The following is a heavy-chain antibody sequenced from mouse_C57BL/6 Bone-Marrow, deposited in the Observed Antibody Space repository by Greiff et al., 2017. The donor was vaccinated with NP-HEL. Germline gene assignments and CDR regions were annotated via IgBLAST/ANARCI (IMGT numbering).Heavy chain of an antibody. CDR2: ISNGGGST. Sequence: EVHLVESGGGLVQPGGSLKLSCAASGFTFSDYYMYWVRQTPEKRLEWVAYISNGGGSTYYPDTVKGRFTISRDNAKNTLYLQMSRLKSEDTAMYYCARHEGFAYWGQGTLVTVSA. CDR3: ARHEGFAY. V-gene: IGHV5-12*01. CDR1: GFTFSDYY. J-gene: IGHJ3*01.